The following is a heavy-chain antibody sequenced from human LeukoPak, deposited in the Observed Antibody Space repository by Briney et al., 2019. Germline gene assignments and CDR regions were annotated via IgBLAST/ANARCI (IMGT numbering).Heavy chain of an antibody. Sequence: GGSLRLSCAASGFTFSSYGMHWVRQAPGKGLEWVGVIWYDGSNKFYADSVKGRFTISRDNSKNTLYLQMNSLRAEDTAVYYCARDGGIAAATENPYYFDYWGQGTLVTVSS. CDR2: IWYDGSNK. D-gene: IGHD6-13*01. J-gene: IGHJ4*02. CDR1: GFTFSSYG. V-gene: IGHV3-33*01. CDR3: ARDGGIAAATENPYYFDY.